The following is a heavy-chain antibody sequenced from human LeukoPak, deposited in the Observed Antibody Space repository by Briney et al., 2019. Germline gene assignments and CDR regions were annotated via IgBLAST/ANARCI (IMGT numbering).Heavy chain of an antibody. CDR3: ARGDTYDSSEGPSYYYYYYMDV. V-gene: IGHV1-18*01. D-gene: IGHD3-22*01. J-gene: IGHJ6*03. CDR2: ISAYNGNT. Sequence: ASVKVSCKASGYTFTSYGISWVRQAPGQGLEWMGWISAYNGNTNYAQKLQGRVTMTTDTSTSTAYMELRSLRSDDTAVYYCARGDTYDSSEGPSYYYYYYMDVWGKGTTVTVSS. CDR1: GYTFTSYG.